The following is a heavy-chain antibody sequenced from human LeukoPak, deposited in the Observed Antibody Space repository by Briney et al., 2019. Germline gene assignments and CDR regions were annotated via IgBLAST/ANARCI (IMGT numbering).Heavy chain of an antibody. J-gene: IGHJ6*02. V-gene: IGHV1-2*02. CDR1: GYTFTGYY. CDR2: INPNSGGT. CDR3: ARDHYDILTGYYDYYYYYGMDV. Sequence: ASVKVSCKASGYTFTGYYMHWVRQAPGQGLEWMGWINPNSGGTNYAQKFQGRVTMTRDTSISTAYMELSRLRSDDTAVYYCARDHYDILTGYYDYYYYYGMDVWGQGTTVTASS. D-gene: IGHD3-9*01.